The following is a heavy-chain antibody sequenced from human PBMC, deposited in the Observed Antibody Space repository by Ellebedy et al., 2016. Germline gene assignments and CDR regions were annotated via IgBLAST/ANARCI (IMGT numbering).Heavy chain of an antibody. V-gene: IGHV4-61*01. CDR3: ARSGIVLMVYAMPYFDY. CDR2: IYYSGST. D-gene: IGHD2-8*01. CDR1: GGSVSSGSYY. J-gene: IGHJ4*02. Sequence: SETLSLXXTVSGGSVSSGSYYWSWIRQPPGKGLEWIGYIYYSGSTNYNPSLKSRVTISVDTSKNQFSLKLSSVTAADTAVYYCARSGIVLMVYAMPYFDYWGQGTLVTVSS.